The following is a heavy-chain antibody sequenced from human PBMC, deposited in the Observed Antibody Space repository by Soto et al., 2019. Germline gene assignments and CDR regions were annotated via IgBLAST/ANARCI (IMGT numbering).Heavy chain of an antibody. V-gene: IGHV4-34*01. CDR2: INHSGST. D-gene: IGHD6-19*01. J-gene: IGHJ5*02. CDR1: GGSFSGYY. CDR3: ARGKGRSSVWYNWFDP. Sequence: QVQLQQWGAGLLKPSETLSLTCAVYGGSFSGYYWSWIRQPPGKGLEWLGEINHSGSTNYNPSLKSRVTISVDTSKNQFSLKLSSVSAADTAVYYCARGKGRSSVWYNWFDPWGQGTLVTVSS.